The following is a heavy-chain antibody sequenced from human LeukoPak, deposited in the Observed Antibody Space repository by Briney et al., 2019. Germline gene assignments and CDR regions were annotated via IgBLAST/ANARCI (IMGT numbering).Heavy chain of an antibody. CDR2: INHSGST. D-gene: IGHD1-14*01. J-gene: IGHJ6*03. V-gene: IGHV4-30-2*01. Sequence: SQTLSLTCAVSGGSISSGGYSWSWIRQPPGKGLEWIGEINHSGSTNYNPSLKSRVTISVDTSKNQFSLKLSSVTAADTAVYYCARLRIGYYYYYMDVWGKGTTVTVSS. CDR3: ARLRIGYYYYYMDV. CDR1: GGSISSGGYS.